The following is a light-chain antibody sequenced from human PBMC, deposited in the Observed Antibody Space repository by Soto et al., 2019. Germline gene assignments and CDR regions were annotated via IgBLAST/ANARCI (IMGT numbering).Light chain of an antibody. J-gene: IGKJ1*01. CDR1: QSLVYSDGNTY. CDR3: VQVSNFPRT. Sequence: DIVLTQTPLSSPVTLGQPASISCRSSQSLVYSDGNTYLSWLQQRPGQPPRLLIYQVSNRFSGDPSSFSGSGAGTDFTLKISRVEAEDVGVSYCVQVSNFPRTFGQGTKVEIK. V-gene: IGKV2-24*01. CDR2: QVS.